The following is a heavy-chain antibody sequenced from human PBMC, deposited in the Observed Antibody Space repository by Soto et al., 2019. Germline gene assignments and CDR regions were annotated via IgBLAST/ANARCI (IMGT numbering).Heavy chain of an antibody. J-gene: IGHJ4*02. D-gene: IGHD3-10*01. CDR2: ISDYNGNT. CDR3: ARGGSMVRGFILLPDY. CDR1: GYTFPSYG. Sequence: QVQLVQSGAEVKKPGASVKVSCKASGYTFPSYGISWVRQAPGQGLEWMGWISDYNGNTNYAQKLQGRVTMNTDTYTRKAYMEMGSLRSDDTSVSYCARGGSMVRGFILLPDYWGQGNLVTVSS. V-gene: IGHV1-18*01.